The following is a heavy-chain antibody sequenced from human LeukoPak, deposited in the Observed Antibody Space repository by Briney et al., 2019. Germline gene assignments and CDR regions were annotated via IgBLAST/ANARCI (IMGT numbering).Heavy chain of an antibody. J-gene: IGHJ4*02. CDR2: INHSGST. V-gene: IGHV4-34*01. CDR1: GGSYSGYY. CDR3: ARDPGNYFDY. Sequence: SETLSLTCAVYGGSYSGYYWSWIRQPPGKGLEWIGEINHSGSTNYNPSLKSRVTISLDTSKNQFSLKLNSVTATDTAVYFCARDPGNYFDYWGQGTLVTVSS. D-gene: IGHD3-10*01.